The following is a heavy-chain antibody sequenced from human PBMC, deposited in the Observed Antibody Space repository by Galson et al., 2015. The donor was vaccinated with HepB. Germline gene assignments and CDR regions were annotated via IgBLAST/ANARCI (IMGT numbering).Heavy chain of an antibody. CDR1: GFSFSTYG. J-gene: IGHJ4*02. D-gene: IGHD4-17*01. CDR2: IWSNRVTQ. Sequence: SLRLSCAASGFSFSTYGMHWVRQAPGKGLEWVAVIWSNRVTQYYADSVKGRFTISRENSSNMLFLQLDSLRAEDTAVYYCASGSATTVTKYYFDYWGQGTLVTVSS. V-gene: IGHV3-33*01. CDR3: ASGSATTVTKYYFDY.